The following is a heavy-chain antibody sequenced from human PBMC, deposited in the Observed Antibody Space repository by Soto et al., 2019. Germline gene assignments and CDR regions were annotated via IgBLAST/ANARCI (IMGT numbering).Heavy chain of an antibody. CDR2: ISGSGGST. CDR3: ANAYTDTWYFDL. CDR1: GFTFSSYA. J-gene: IGHJ2*01. D-gene: IGHD2-21*01. Sequence: GGSLRLSCAASGFTFSSYAMSWVRQAPGKGLEWVSAISGSGGSTYYADSVKGRFTISRDNSKNTLYLQMNSLGAEDTAVYYCANAYTDTWYFDLWGRGTLVTVSS. V-gene: IGHV3-23*01.